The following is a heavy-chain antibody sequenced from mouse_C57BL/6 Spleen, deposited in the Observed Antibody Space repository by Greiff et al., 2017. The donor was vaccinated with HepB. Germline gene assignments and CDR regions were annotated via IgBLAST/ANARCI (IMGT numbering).Heavy chain of an antibody. J-gene: IGHJ3*01. CDR2: IDPETGGT. V-gene: IGHV1-15*01. D-gene: IGHD2-4*01. CDR3: TRDDYDRGAWLAY. Sequence: VQLQQSGAELVRPGASVTLSCKASGYTFTDYDMHWVKQTPVHGLEWIGAIDPETGGTAYNQKFKGKAILTADKSSSTAYMALRSLTSEDSAVYYWTRDDYDRGAWLAYWGQGTLVTGAA. CDR1: GYTFTDYD.